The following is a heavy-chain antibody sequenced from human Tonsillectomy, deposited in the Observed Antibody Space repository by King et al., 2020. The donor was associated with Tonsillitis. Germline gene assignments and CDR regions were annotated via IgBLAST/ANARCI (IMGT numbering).Heavy chain of an antibody. J-gene: IGHJ6*02. CDR2: ITSSSNYI. D-gene: IGHD4-11*01. V-gene: IGHV3-21*01. Sequence: VQLVESGGGLVKPGGSLKLSCAASGFTFSRYTMNWVRQAPGKGLEWVSSITSSSNYIYYADSGKGRFTISKDNGKKSLYLQTNSLRAADPAVYYCARVDYNYYYYTMDVWGQGTTVTVSS. CDR1: GFTFSRYT. CDR3: ARVDYNYYYYTMDV.